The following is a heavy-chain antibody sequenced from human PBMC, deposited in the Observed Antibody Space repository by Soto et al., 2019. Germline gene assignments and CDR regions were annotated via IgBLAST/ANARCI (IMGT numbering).Heavy chain of an antibody. D-gene: IGHD2-8*01. Sequence: PSETPSLTCTVSGDSIGTTHSYWAWIRQSPGKGLEWIGNIHYSGSTYYMPSLRSRVTLSVDTSKNQFSLRLTSVTAEDTAVYYCARHEGNGNVWPLDYWGQGILVTVSS. J-gene: IGHJ4*02. CDR1: GDSIGTTHSY. CDR2: IHYSGST. V-gene: IGHV4-39*01. CDR3: ARHEGNGNVWPLDY.